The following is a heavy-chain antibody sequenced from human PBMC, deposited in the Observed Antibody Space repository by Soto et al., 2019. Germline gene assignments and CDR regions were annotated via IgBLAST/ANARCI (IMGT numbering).Heavy chain of an antibody. V-gene: IGHV3-9*01. CDR1: GFTFDDYA. Sequence: EVQLVESGGGLVQPGRSLRLSCAASGFTFDDYAMHWVRQAPGKGLEWVSGISWNSGSIGYADSVKGRFTISRDNAKNFLYLHMNSLRAEDTALYYCAKDRYGSSLYYMDVWGKGTTVTVSS. CDR2: ISWNSGSI. CDR3: AKDRYGSSLYYMDV. J-gene: IGHJ6*03. D-gene: IGHD3-10*01.